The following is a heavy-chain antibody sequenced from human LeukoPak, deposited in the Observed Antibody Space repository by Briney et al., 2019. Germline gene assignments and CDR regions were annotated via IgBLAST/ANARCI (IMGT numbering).Heavy chain of an antibody. J-gene: IGHJ6*03. CDR2: INHSGST. D-gene: IGHD6-13*01. CDR3: ARLRNYSSSWSRNYYYYVDV. Sequence: SETLSLTCAAYGGSFSGYYWSWIRQPPGKGLEWIGEINHSGSTNYNPSLKSRVTISVDTSKNQFSLKLSSVTAADTAVYYCARLRNYSSSWSRNYYYYVDVWGKGTTVTISS. CDR1: GGSFSGYY. V-gene: IGHV4-34*01.